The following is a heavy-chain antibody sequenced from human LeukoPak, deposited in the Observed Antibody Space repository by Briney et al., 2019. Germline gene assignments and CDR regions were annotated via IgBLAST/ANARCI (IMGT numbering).Heavy chain of an antibody. D-gene: IGHD5-18*01. Sequence: SETLSLTCTVSGGSISSGSYYWSWIRQPAGKGLEWIGRIYTSGSTNYNPSLKSRVTISVDTSKNQFSLKLSSVTAADTAVYYCATTPQRGYSYGWGTDAFDIWGQGTMVTVSS. CDR1: GGSISSGSYY. J-gene: IGHJ3*02. CDR3: ATTPQRGYSYGWGTDAFDI. CDR2: IYTSGST. V-gene: IGHV4-61*02.